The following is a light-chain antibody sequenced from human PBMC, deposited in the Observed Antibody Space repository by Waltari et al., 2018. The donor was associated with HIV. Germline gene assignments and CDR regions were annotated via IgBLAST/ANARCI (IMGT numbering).Light chain of an antibody. CDR1: TSNIGADYD. Sequence: QSVLTQSPSVSGAPGQRVTISCTGSTSNIGADYDVHWYQQIPGTAPKLLISGNKNRPSGVPDRFSASKSGTSASLTITGLQAEDEADYFCQSYDITLSASVVFGGGTKLPFL. CDR3: QSYDITLSASVV. J-gene: IGLJ2*01. CDR2: GNK. V-gene: IGLV1-40*01.